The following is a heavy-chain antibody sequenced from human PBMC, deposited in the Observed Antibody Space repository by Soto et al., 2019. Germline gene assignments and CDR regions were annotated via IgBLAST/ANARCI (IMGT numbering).Heavy chain of an antibody. J-gene: IGHJ6*02. V-gene: IGHV3-23*01. CDR1: GFTFSSYA. CDR3: AKDLAIVVVPAAILGGYYYGMDV. D-gene: IGHD2-2*01. CDR2: ISGSGGST. Sequence: GGSLRLSCAASGFTFSSYAMSWVRQAPGKGLEWVSAISGSGGSTYYADSVKGRFTISRDNSKNTLYLQMNSLRAEDTAVYYCAKDLAIVVVPAAILGGYYYGMDVWGQGTTVTVSS.